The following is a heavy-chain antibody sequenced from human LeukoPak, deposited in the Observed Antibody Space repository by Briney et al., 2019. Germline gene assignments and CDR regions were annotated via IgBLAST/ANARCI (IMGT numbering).Heavy chain of an antibody. CDR3: ARWPDIVVVPAAAHDAFDI. CDR1: GGSFSGYY. J-gene: IGHJ3*02. Sequence: SETLSLTCAVYGGSFSGYYWSWIRQPPGKGLEWIGEINHSGSTNYDPSLKSRVTISVDTSKNQFSLKLSSVTAADTAVYYCARWPDIVVVPAAAHDAFDIWGQGTMVTVSS. V-gene: IGHV4-34*01. D-gene: IGHD2-2*01. CDR2: INHSGST.